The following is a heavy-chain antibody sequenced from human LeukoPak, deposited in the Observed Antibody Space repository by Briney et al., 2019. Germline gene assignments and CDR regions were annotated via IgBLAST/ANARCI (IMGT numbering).Heavy chain of an antibody. J-gene: IGHJ4*02. CDR1: GYTFTSYD. D-gene: IGHD3-10*01. V-gene: IGHV1-8*01. CDR2: MNPNSGNT. Sequence: ASVKVSCKASGYTFTSYDINWVRQATGQGLEWMGWMNPNSGNTGYAQKFQGRVTMTRNTSISTAYMELSSLRSEDAAVYYCARGFRGGFGELLFNRWGQGTLVTVSS. CDR3: ARGFRGGFGELLFNR.